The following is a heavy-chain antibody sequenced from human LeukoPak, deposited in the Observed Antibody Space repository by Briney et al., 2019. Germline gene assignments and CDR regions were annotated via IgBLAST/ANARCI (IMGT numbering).Heavy chain of an antibody. J-gene: IGHJ2*01. V-gene: IGHV4-38-2*01. Sequence: SETLSLTCAVSDYSISRGYYWCCIRQPPGKGVEWIWSISNSGSTYYNPLLKSRVTISVDTSKNQFSLKLSSVTATDTAVYYCAKQPRFCSGGSCYSHWDFDLWGRGTMVTVSS. CDR1: DYSISRGYY. CDR2: ISNSGST. D-gene: IGHD2-15*01. CDR3: AKQPRFCSGGSCYSHWDFDL.